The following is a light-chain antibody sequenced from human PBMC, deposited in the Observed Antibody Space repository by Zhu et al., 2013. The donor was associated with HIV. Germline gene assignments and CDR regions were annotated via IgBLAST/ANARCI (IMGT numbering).Light chain of an antibody. CDR1: NSDVGGYNS. Sequence: QSALTQPASVSGSPGQSITISCTGTNSDVGGYNSVSWYQQHPGKAPKLMIYEVSNRPSGVSNRFSGFKSGNTASLTISGLQAEDEADYYCSSYTSSSTYVFGTGTKVTVL. CDR3: SSYTSSSTYV. V-gene: IGLV2-14*01. CDR2: EVS. J-gene: IGLJ1*01.